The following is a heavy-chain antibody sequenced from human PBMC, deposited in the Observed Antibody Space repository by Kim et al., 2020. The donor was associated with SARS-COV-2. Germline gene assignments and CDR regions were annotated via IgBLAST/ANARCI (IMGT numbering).Heavy chain of an antibody. D-gene: IGHD3-9*01. V-gene: IGHV3-53*01. CDR1: GFNVRTNY. J-gene: IGHJ3*01. CDR2: IYRDGST. Sequence: GGSLRLSCAASGFNVRTNYMSWVRQAPGKGLEWVSRIYRDGSTYYVDSVKGRFTISRDDSKNTLFLQMSSLRAEDTALYYCARENDYDVLTGRDYAFD. CDR3: ARENDYDVLTGRDYAFD.